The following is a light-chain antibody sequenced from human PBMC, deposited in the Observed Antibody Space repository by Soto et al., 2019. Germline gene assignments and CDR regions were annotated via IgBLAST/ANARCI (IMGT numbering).Light chain of an antibody. J-gene: IGKJ2*01. CDR2: GAS. Sequence: EIVLAQSPGTLSLSPGERATLSCRASQSVSSSYLAWYQQRPGQAPRLLIYGASSRATGIPDRFSGTGSGTDFTLTISRLEPDDFAVYYCQHCGNSLMYTFGPWTKLEIK. CDR1: QSVSSSY. V-gene: IGKV3-20*01. CDR3: QHCGNSLMYT.